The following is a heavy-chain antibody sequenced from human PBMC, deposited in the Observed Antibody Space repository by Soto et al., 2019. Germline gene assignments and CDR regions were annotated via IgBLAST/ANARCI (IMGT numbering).Heavy chain of an antibody. CDR2: ISYDGTSE. D-gene: IGHD3-10*01. J-gene: IGHJ5*01. Sequence: QMQLVESGGGVVQPGRSLRLSCAASGFTFSSYPIHWVRQAPGKGLEWVGSISYDGTSEDFADSLRGRFTLSRDNSKNMLWLQMNSLRNEDTAVYYCLRDYSGWFDFWGQGTLVTVSS. CDR3: LRDYSGWFDF. V-gene: IGHV3-30-3*01. CDR1: GFTFSSYP.